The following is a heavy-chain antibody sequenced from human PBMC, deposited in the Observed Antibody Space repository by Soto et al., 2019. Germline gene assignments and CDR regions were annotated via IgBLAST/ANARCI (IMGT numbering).Heavy chain of an antibody. J-gene: IGHJ3*02. V-gene: IGHV5-51*01. CDR1: GYSFTSYW. CDR3: VRPHELRHYDYIWGSYQDAFDI. D-gene: IGHD3-16*02. CDR2: IYPGDSDT. Sequence: PGESLKISCKGSGYSFTSYWIGWVRQMPGKGLEWMGIIYPGDSDTRYSPSFQGQVTISADKSISTAYLQWSSLKASDTAMYYCVRPHELRHYDYIWGSYQDAFDIWGQGTMVTVSS.